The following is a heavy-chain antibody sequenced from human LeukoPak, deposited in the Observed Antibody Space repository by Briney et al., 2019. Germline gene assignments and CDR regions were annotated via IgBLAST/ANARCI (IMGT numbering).Heavy chain of an antibody. J-gene: IGHJ4*02. CDR3: ARGSIVGATFDYFDY. CDR2: INPNSGGT. CDR1: GYTFTGYY. V-gene: IGHV1-2*02. Sequence: ASVKVSCKASGYTFTGYYIHWVRQAPGQGLEWMGWINPNSGGTNCAQKFQGRVTMTRDTSISTAYMDLSRLRSDDTAVYYCARGSIVGATFDYFDYWGQGTLVTVSS. D-gene: IGHD1-26*01.